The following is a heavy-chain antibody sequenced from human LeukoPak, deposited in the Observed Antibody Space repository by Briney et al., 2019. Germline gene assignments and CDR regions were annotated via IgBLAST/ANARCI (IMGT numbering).Heavy chain of an antibody. CDR1: KCTFSHYG. Sequence: GGSLRLSCTASKCTFSHYGMQWVRQAPGKGLEWVAVISSDGSIKVYADSVKGRFTLSRDNSINTVDLQMNSLRAEDTAVYYCVKEYHSRGFGAYFDYWGQGTLVTVSS. CDR2: ISSDGSIK. V-gene: IGHV3-30*18. D-gene: IGHD3-3*01. J-gene: IGHJ4*02. CDR3: VKEYHSRGFGAYFDY.